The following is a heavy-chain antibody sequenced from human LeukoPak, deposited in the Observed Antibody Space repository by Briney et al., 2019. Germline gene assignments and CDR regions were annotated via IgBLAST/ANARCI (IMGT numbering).Heavy chain of an antibody. D-gene: IGHD3-22*01. J-gene: IGHJ1*01. CDR2: IKSDGST. CDR3: ARAPSEIGGYYPEYFRH. CDR1: GFTFSSYW. V-gene: IGHV3-74*01. Sequence: GGSLILSCAASGFTFSSYWMHWVRQAPGKGLVWVSRIKSDGSTNYADSVKGQFTISRDNAKNTVSLQMNSLRAEDTGVYYCARAPSEIGGYYPEYFRHWGQGTLVTVSS.